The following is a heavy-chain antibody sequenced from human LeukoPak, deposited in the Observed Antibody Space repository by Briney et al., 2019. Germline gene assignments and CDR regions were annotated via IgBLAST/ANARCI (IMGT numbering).Heavy chain of an antibody. J-gene: IGHJ4*02. D-gene: IGHD1-14*01. V-gene: IGHV3-23*01. CDR2: ISGSGSST. Sequence: GGSLRLSCAGSGFTFSSYTMSWVRQAPGKGLEWDSGISGSGSSTHYADSVKGRFTISRDNSKSTLYLQMSSLRDEDTAVYYCANYRSWGQGTLVTVSS. CDR1: GFTFSSYT. CDR3: ANYRS.